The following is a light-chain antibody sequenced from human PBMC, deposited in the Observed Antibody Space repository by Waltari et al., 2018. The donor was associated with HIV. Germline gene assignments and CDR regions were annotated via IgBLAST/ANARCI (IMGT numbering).Light chain of an antibody. Sequence: SSALTQPPSVSVAPGKTARITCEGENIERKSVHWYQQKPGHAPLFVIYYDTDRPSGIPELFSGSNAGDTATLTISRVGDGDEADYFCQVWDSTSDHVVFGGGTKLTV. V-gene: IGLV3-21*04. CDR3: QVWDSTSDHVV. CDR2: YDT. CDR1: NIERKS. J-gene: IGLJ3*02.